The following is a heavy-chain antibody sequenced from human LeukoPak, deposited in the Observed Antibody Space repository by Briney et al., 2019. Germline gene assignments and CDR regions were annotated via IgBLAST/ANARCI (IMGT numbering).Heavy chain of an antibody. J-gene: IGHJ5*02. CDR1: GGSISSGGYS. CDR2: IYHSGST. Sequence: PSQTLSLTCAVSGGSISSGGYSWSWIRQPPGKGLGWIGYIYHSGSTYYNPSLKSRVTISVDRSKNQFSLKLSSVTAADTAVYYCASSLWGAAAGHNWFDPWGQGTLVTVSS. V-gene: IGHV4-30-2*01. D-gene: IGHD6-13*01. CDR3: ASSLWGAAAGHNWFDP.